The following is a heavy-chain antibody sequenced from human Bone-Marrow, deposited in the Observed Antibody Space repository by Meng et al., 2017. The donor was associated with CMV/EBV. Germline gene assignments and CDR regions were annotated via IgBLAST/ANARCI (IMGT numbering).Heavy chain of an antibody. Sequence: ASVKVSCKASGYTFTSYYMHWVRQAPGQGLEWMGWINPNSGGTNYAQKFQGRVTMTRDTSISTAYMELSRLRSDDTAVYYCAREGAARLFWFPNWFDPWGQRTLVTVSS. J-gene: IGHJ5*02. CDR2: INPNSGGT. CDR1: GYTFTSYY. V-gene: IGHV1-2*02. D-gene: IGHD6-6*01. CDR3: AREGAARLFWFPNWFDP.